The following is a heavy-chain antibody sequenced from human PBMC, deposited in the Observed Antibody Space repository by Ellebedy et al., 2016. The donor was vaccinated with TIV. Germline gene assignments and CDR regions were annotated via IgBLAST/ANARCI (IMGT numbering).Heavy chain of an antibody. CDR3: ARKVVDSFGYYYFDY. CDR2: INPSGGST. J-gene: IGHJ4*02. Sequence: ASVKVSXXASGYTFTSYEMHWVRQAPGQGLEWMGIINPSGGSTTYAQKFQGRVTMTRDTSTSTVYMYLSSLRSEDTAVYYCARKVVDSFGYYYFDYWGQGTLVTVSS. V-gene: IGHV1-46*01. CDR1: GYTFTSYE. D-gene: IGHD3-22*01.